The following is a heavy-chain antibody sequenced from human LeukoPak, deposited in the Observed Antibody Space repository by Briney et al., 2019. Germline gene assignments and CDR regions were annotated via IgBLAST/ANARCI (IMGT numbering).Heavy chain of an antibody. D-gene: IGHD3-22*01. Sequence: ASVKVSCKASGYTFTSYYMHWVRQAPGQGLEWMGIINPSGGSTSYAQKFQGRVTMTRDTSMSTAYMELSRLRSDDTAVYYCARDLGYDSSGYDYWGQGTLVTVSS. V-gene: IGHV1-46*01. CDR3: ARDLGYDSSGYDY. CDR1: GYTFTSYY. J-gene: IGHJ4*02. CDR2: INPSGGST.